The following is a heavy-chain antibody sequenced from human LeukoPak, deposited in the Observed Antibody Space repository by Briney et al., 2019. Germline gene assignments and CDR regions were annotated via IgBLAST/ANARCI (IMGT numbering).Heavy chain of an antibody. CDR3: ARGGGGEFDY. D-gene: IGHD3-16*01. CDR2: IIPIVGVS. Sequence: SVKVSCKASRGSFSSYGISWVRQAPGQGLEWMGRIIPIVGVSNYAQKFQGRLTITAVKSTSTAYMELSSLSSEDTAVYFCARGGGGEFDYWGQGTLVTVSS. CDR1: RGSFSSYG. V-gene: IGHV1-69*04. J-gene: IGHJ4*02.